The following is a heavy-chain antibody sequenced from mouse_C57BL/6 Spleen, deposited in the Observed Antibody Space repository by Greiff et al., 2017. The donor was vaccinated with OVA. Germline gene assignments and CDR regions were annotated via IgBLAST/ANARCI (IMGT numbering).Heavy chain of an antibody. Sequence: QVQLQQPGAELVRPGSSVKLSCKASGYTFTSYWMDWVKQRPGQGLEWIGNIYPSDSETHYNQKFKDKATLTVDKSSSTAYMQLSSLTSEDSAVYYCARGFYDLYAMDYWGQGTSVTVSS. CDR3: ARGFYDLYAMDY. CDR2: IYPSDSET. D-gene: IGHD2-3*01. V-gene: IGHV1-61*01. CDR1: GYTFTSYW. J-gene: IGHJ4*01.